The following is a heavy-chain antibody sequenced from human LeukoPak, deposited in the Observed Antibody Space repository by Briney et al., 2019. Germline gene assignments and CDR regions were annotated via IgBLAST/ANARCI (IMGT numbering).Heavy chain of an antibody. D-gene: IGHD4-23*01. CDR1: GGSISSYY. V-gene: IGHV4-59*01. CDR2: IYYSGST. Sequence: SETLSLTCTVSGGSISSYYWSWIRQPPGKGLEWIGYIYYSGSTNYNPSLKSRVTISVDTSKNQFSLKLSSVTAADTAVYYCARVGNWDYADYWGQGTLVTVSS. CDR3: ARVGNWDYADY. J-gene: IGHJ4*02.